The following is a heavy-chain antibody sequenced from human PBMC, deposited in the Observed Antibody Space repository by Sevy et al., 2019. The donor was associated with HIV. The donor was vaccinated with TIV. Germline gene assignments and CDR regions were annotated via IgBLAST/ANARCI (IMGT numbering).Heavy chain of an antibody. D-gene: IGHD4-4*01. J-gene: IGHJ4*02. CDR1: GYRFTNYW. CDR3: ARDGYSSIQYDFDD. V-gene: IGHV5-51*01. CDR2: IHADDSTI. Sequence: GESLKISCKGSGYRFTNYWMAWVRQMPGKGLEWVGFIHADDSTIRYSPSFQGQVTISADKSVNTIYLQWGSLKASDTATYYCARDGYSSIQYDFDDWGQRTLVTVSS.